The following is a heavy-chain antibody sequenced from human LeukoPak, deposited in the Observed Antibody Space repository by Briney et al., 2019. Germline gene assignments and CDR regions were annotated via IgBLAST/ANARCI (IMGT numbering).Heavy chain of an antibody. CDR2: IYYSGST. CDR1: GGSISSSSYY. CDR3: ARLSPFMTNGDY. V-gene: IGHV4-39*01. J-gene: IGHJ4*02. D-gene: IGHD3-16*01. Sequence: RPSETLSLTCTVSGGSISSSSYYWGWIRQPPGKGLEWIGSIYYSGSTYYNPSLKSRVTISVDTSKNQFSLKLSSVTAADTAVYYCARLSPFMTNGDYWGQGTLVTVSS.